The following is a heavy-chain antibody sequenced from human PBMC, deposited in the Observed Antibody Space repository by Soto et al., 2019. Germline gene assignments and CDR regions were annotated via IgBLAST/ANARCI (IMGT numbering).Heavy chain of an antibody. CDR2: ISGSGGST. D-gene: IGHD2-2*01. Sequence: RGSLRLSCAASGFTFSSYAMSWVRQAPGKGLEWVSAISGSGGSTYYADSVKGRFTISRDNSKNTLYLQMNSLRAEDTAVYYCAKTLGYCSSTSCYYGYFDYWGQGTLVTVSS. CDR1: GFTFSSYA. J-gene: IGHJ4*02. V-gene: IGHV3-23*01. CDR3: AKTLGYCSSTSCYYGYFDY.